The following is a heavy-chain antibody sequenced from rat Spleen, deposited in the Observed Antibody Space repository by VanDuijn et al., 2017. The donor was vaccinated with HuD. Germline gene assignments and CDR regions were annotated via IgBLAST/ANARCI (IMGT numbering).Heavy chain of an antibody. CDR3: ARHGTYYGYTYDYFDY. D-gene: IGHD1-9*01. J-gene: IGHJ2*01. Sequence: EVQLVESGGGLVQPGRSLKLSCAASGFTFSDYAMAWVRQAPKKGLEWVATIIYDGSSTYYRDSVKGRFTISRDNAKSTLYLQMDSLRSEDTATYYGARHGTYYGYTYDYFDYWGQGVMVTVSS. CDR1: GFTFSDYA. V-gene: IGHV5-17*01. CDR2: IIYDGSST.